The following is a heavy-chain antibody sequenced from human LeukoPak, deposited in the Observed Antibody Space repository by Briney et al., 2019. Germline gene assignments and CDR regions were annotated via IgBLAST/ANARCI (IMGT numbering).Heavy chain of an antibody. D-gene: IGHD6-6*01. Sequence: PGGSLRLSCAASGFTFSSYSMNWVRQAPGKGLEWVSSISSSSSYIYYADSVKGRFTISRDNAKNSLYLQMNSLRAGDTAVYYCARAKQLDDAFDIWGQGTMVTVSS. CDR1: GFTFSSYS. CDR2: ISSSSSYI. V-gene: IGHV3-21*01. CDR3: ARAKQLDDAFDI. J-gene: IGHJ3*02.